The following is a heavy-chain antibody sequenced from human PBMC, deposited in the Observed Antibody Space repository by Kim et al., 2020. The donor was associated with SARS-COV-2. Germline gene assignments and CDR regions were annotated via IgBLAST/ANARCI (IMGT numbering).Heavy chain of an antibody. CDR2: IYTRGTI. CDR1: GDPISDGLYY. Sequence: SETLSLTCNVSGDPISDGLYYRTWIRQPAGKGLEWIGRIYTRGTINYNSSLKRRVSISADTSKNQFFLKLNSVTAADTAVYYCARGPFGDGYYYFDYWGQGALVTVSS. J-gene: IGHJ4*02. D-gene: IGHD5-18*01. V-gene: IGHV4-61*02. CDR3: ARGPFGDGYYYFDY.